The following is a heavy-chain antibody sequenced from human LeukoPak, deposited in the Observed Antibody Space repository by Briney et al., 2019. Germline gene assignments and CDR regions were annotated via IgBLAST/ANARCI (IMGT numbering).Heavy chain of an antibody. CDR1: GLTVCSKY. CDR3: AELGITMIGGV. CDR2: ISSSGSTI. V-gene: IGHV3-48*03. D-gene: IGHD3-10*02. J-gene: IGHJ6*04. Sequence: PGGSLRLSCAVSGLTVCSKYMNWVRQAPGKGLEWVSYISSSGSTIYYADSVKGRFTISRDNAKNSLYLQMNSLRAEDTAVYYCAELGITMIGGVWGKGTTVTISS.